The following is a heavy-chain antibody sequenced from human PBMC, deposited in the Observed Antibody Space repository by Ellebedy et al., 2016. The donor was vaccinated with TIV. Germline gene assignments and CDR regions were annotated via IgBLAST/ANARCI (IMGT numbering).Heavy chain of an antibody. CDR3: ARDTNSESSPDPGY. J-gene: IGHJ4*02. CDR2: ISYDGSNK. V-gene: IGHV3-30*03. CDR1: GFTFSSYG. D-gene: IGHD1-26*01. Sequence: GGSLRLSXAASGFTFSSYGMHWVRQAPGKELEWVALISYDGSNKNYPDSVKGRFTISRDNSKNTLYLQMNSLRAEDTAVYYCARDTNSESSPDPGYWGQGTLVTVSS.